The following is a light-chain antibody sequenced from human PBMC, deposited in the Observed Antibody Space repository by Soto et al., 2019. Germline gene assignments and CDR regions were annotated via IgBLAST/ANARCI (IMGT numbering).Light chain of an antibody. CDR2: EGS. Sequence: DIQMTQSPSTLSASVVDRITITCRASQSINTWLAWYQQKPGEAPKLLIYEGSTLERGVPSRFSGSGSGTEFPLTIGRLQRDDFATCYYQQYKPYARTFGQRTKVEVK. J-gene: IGKJ1*01. CDR1: QSINTW. V-gene: IGKV1-5*03. CDR3: QQYKPYART.